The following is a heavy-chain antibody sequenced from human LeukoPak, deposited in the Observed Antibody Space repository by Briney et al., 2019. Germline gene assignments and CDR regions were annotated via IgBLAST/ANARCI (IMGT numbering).Heavy chain of an antibody. CDR1: GGSISSGGYS. Sequence: SETLPLTCAVSGGSISSGGYSWSWIRQPPGKGLEWIGYIYHSGSTYYNPSLKSRVTISVDRSKNQFSLKLSSVTAADTAVYYCARVTVGAHDAFDIWGQGTMVTVSS. J-gene: IGHJ3*02. CDR2: IYHSGST. D-gene: IGHD1-26*01. CDR3: ARVTVGAHDAFDI. V-gene: IGHV4-30-2*01.